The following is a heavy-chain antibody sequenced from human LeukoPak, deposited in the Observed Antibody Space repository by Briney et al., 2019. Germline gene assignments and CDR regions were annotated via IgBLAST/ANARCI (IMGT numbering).Heavy chain of an antibody. D-gene: IGHD3-3*01. CDR3: AREWLLWEDPGGFHP. Sequence: GGSLRLSCAASGFTFSSCSMNWVRQAPGKGLEWVANIKQDGSEKYYVDSVKGRFTISRDNAKNSLYLQMDSLRAEDTAVYYCAREWLLWEDPGGFHPWGQGTLVTVSS. J-gene: IGHJ5*02. CDR2: IKQDGSEK. CDR1: GFTFSSCS. V-gene: IGHV3-7*01.